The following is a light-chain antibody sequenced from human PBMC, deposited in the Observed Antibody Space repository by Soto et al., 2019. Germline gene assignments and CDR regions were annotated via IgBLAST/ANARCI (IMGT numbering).Light chain of an antibody. CDR1: QSINSN. V-gene: IGKV3-15*01. Sequence: EIVMTQSPATLSVSPGERATLSCRASQSINSNLAWYQQKPGQAPRLLFSGTSTRATGIPVRFSGSGSGTEFTLTISSLQSEDFAVYYCQQYNYWPGTFGQGTKVDIK. CDR3: QQYNYWPGT. J-gene: IGKJ1*01. CDR2: GTS.